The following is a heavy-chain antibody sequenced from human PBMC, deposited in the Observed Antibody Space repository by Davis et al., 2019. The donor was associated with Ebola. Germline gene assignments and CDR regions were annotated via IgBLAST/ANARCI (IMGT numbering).Heavy chain of an antibody. Sequence: GESLKISCAASGFTFSSYGMHWVRQAPGKGLEWVSGISGTGGRTYYADSVKGRFTISRDNSKNTLYLQINSLRAEDTALYYCAKDTLRTGDGAGSRVDYWGQGSLVTVSS. J-gene: IGHJ4*02. CDR2: ISGTGGRT. D-gene: IGHD3-10*01. V-gene: IGHV3-23*01. CDR1: GFTFSSYG. CDR3: AKDTLRTGDGAGSRVDY.